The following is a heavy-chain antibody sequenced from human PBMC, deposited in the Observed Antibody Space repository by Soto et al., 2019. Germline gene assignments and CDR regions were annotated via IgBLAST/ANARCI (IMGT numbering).Heavy chain of an antibody. D-gene: IGHD4-17*01. CDR3: ARLDFGDYDFDY. CDR1: GGSISSGTYY. CDR2: IYYSGST. V-gene: IGHV4-39*01. Sequence: PSETLSLTCSVSGGSISSGTYYWCWIRQPPGKGLEWIGSIYYSGSTHYNPSLESRVTISVDTSKNQFSLQLTSVTAADTALYYCARLDFGDYDFDYWGQGTLVTVSS. J-gene: IGHJ4*02.